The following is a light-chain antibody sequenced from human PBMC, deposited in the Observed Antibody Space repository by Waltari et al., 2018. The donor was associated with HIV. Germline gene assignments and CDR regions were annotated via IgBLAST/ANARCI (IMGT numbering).Light chain of an antibody. J-gene: IGKJ3*01. Sequence: DIVMTQSPDSLAVSLGERATNNCKSSQSVLYSPNNKNYLAWYQQKPGQSPKLLIYWASTRESGVPDRFSGSGSGTDFTLTISSLQAEDVAVYYCQQYYTTPFTFGPGTKVDIK. V-gene: IGKV4-1*01. CDR3: QQYYTTPFT. CDR1: QSVLYSPNNKNY. CDR2: WAS.